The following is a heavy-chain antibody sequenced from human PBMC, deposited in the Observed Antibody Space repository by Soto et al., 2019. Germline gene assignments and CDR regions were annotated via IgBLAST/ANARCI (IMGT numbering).Heavy chain of an antibody. D-gene: IGHD2-8*01. V-gene: IGHV1-69*01. J-gene: IGHJ4*02. Sequence: QVQLVQSGAEVKKPGSSVKVSCKTSGGTFSTYGINWVRQAPGQGLEWVGGIIPISGTASYAQRFQGRVTITADESTSTAYMELSSVRSEDTAVYYCARVMRVYAIRGDLDYWGQGTLVTVSS. CDR1: GGTFSTYG. CDR3: ARVMRVYAIRGDLDY. CDR2: IIPISGTA.